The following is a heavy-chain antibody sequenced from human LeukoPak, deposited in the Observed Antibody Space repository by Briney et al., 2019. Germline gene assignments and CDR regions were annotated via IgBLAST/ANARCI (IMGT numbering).Heavy chain of an antibody. Sequence: SETLSLTCAVSGYSISSGYYWGWIRQPPGKGLEWIVSIYHSGSTYYNPSLKSRVTISVDTSKNQFSLKLSSVTAADTAVYYCAALDIVVVPAAIDPWGQGTLVTVSS. J-gene: IGHJ5*02. V-gene: IGHV4-38-2*01. CDR1: GYSISSGYY. CDR3: AALDIVVVPAAIDP. D-gene: IGHD2-2*01. CDR2: IYHSGST.